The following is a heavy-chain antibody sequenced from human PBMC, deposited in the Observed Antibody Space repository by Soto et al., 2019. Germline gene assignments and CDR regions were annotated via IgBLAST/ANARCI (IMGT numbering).Heavy chain of an antibody. V-gene: IGHV3-23*01. CDR3: AKDIFSDSSGWYGGDY. CDR2: ISGSGGST. D-gene: IGHD6-19*01. Sequence: EVQLLESGGGLVQPGGSLRLSCAASGFTFSSYAMSWVRQAPGKGLEWVSAISGSGGSTYYADSVKGRFTIYRDNSKNTLYLQMNSLRAEDTAVYYCAKDIFSDSSGWYGGDYWGQGTLVTVSS. CDR1: GFTFSSYA. J-gene: IGHJ4*02.